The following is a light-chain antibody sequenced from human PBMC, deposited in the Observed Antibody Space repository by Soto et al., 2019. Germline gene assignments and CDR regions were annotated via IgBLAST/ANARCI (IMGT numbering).Light chain of an antibody. J-gene: IGKJ1*01. CDR1: QGISNS. CDR3: QKYDSAPEA. V-gene: IGKV1-27*01. Sequence: DIQMTHSPSSLSASLGDRVTITCRASQGISNSLAWYQQEPGKVPKLLIYDASTLQSGVSSRFSGSGSGTDFTLTISSLQPEDVATYYCQKYDSAPEAFGQGTKVEIK. CDR2: DAS.